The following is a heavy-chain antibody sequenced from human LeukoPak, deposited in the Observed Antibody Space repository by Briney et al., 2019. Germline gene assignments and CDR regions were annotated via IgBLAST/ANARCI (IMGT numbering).Heavy chain of an antibody. CDR1: GGTFSSYA. D-gene: IGHD3-22*01. CDR3: ARASYYYDSSGYYDY. J-gene: IGHJ4*02. CDR2: IIPIFGTA. V-gene: IGHV1-69*06. Sequence: SVKVSCKASGGTFSSYAISWVRQAPGQGLEWMGGIIPIFGTANYAQKFQGRVTITADKSTSTAYMELSSLRSEDTAVYYCARASYYYDSSGYYDYWGQGTLVTVSS.